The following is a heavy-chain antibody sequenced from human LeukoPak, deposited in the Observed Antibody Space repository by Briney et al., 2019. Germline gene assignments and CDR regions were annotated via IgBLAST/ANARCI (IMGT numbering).Heavy chain of an antibody. D-gene: IGHD5-18*01. Sequence: SETLSLTCTVSGGSISSYYWSWTRQPPGKGLEWIGYIYYSGSTNYNPSLKSRVTISVDTSKNQFSLKLSSVTAADTAVYYCARGQDTAMATMDVWGKGTTVTVSS. CDR3: ARGQDTAMATMDV. V-gene: IGHV4-59*01. J-gene: IGHJ6*03. CDR1: GGSISSYY. CDR2: IYYSGST.